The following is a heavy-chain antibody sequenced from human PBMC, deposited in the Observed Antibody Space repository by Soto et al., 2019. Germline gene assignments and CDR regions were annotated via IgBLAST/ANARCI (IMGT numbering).Heavy chain of an antibody. CDR2: INPKTGDT. J-gene: IGHJ4*02. CDR3: ARQLAYCGGDCYTEPIDY. D-gene: IGHD2-21*02. Sequence: QAQLVQSGAEVKKPGASVKVSCKTSGYTFTAYYIHWVRQAPGQGLAWVGWINPKTGDTKYAQKFQGRVTMTGDTSITTAYMELGRLRSDDTAVYYCARQLAYCGGDCYTEPIDYWGQGTLVTVSS. CDR1: GYTFTAYY. V-gene: IGHV1-2*02.